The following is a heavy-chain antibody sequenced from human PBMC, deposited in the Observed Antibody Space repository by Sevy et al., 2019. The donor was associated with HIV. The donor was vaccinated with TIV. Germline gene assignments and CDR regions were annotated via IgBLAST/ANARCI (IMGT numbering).Heavy chain of an antibody. CDR2: FDPEDGET. CDR3: ATARGGGGELLRRRKRWFDP. Sequence: ASVKVSRKVSGYTLTELSMHWVRQAPGKGLEWMGGFDPEDGETIYAQKFQGRVTMTEDTSTDTAYMELSSLRSEDTAVYYCATARGGGGELLRRRKRWFDPWGQGTLVTVSS. CDR1: GYTLTELS. V-gene: IGHV1-24*01. J-gene: IGHJ5*02. D-gene: IGHD1-26*01.